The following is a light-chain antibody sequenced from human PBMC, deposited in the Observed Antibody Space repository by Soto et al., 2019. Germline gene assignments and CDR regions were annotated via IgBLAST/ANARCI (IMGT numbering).Light chain of an antibody. Sequence: QAVVTQPPSESGTPGQRVTISCSGSASNIGSNIVNWYQLLPGTAPKLLIYSHNQRPSGVPDRFSASKSGTSASLAISGLQSEDESDYYCATWDDSLNGWVFGGGTKLTVL. CDR1: ASNIGSNI. CDR3: ATWDDSLNGWV. V-gene: IGLV1-44*01. J-gene: IGLJ3*02. CDR2: SHN.